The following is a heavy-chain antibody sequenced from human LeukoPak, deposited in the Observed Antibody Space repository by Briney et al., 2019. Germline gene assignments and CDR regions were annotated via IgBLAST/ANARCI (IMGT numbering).Heavy chain of an antibody. J-gene: IGHJ4*02. Sequence: GGSLRLSCAASGFTFSSYAMSWVRQAPGKGLEWVSTISGGGGSTYYAGSVKGRFTISRDNSKNTLYLQMNSLRAEDTAVYYCANDREWWSPLDYWGQGTLVTVSS. D-gene: IGHD2-8*01. V-gene: IGHV3-23*01. CDR1: GFTFSSYA. CDR3: ANDREWWSPLDY. CDR2: ISGGGGST.